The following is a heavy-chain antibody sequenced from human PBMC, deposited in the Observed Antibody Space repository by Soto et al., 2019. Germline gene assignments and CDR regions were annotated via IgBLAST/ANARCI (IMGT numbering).Heavy chain of an antibody. CDR2: IYWDDDK. J-gene: IGHJ4*02. CDR3: AYRVGYYDSGGYSFVY. D-gene: IGHD3-22*01. V-gene: IGHV2-5*02. CDR1: GFSLTTSGVG. Sequence: QITLKESGPTLVKPTQTLTLTCTFSGFSLTTSGVGVGWIRQPPGKALEWLALIYWDDDKRYSPSLKSRLTITKDTSKNPVVLTMTNMDPVDTATYYCAYRVGYYDSGGYSFVYWGQGTLVTVSS.